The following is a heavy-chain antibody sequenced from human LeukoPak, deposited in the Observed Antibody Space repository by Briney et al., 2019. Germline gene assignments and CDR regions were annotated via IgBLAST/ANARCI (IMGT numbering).Heavy chain of an antibody. V-gene: IGHV3-21*01. J-gene: IGHJ4*02. Sequence: PGGSLRLSCAGSGFTFSSYSMNWVRQAPGKGLEWVSSISTSGSYTYYADSVKGRFTISRDNAKNSLYLQMNSLRADDTAVYYCARGYSSSWYQFEYGGQGTLVTVSS. CDR1: GFTFSSYS. CDR3: ARGYSSSWYQFEY. CDR2: ISTSGSYT. D-gene: IGHD6-13*01.